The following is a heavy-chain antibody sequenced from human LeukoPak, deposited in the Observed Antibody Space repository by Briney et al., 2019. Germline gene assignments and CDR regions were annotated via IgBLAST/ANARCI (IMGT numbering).Heavy chain of an antibody. J-gene: IGHJ4*02. Sequence: GGSLRLSCAASVLTFSSYSMYWVRQAPEKGLEWVSCISSSSSTIYYADSVKGRFTISRDNAKNSLYLQMNSLRAEDTAVYYCARDLSIAAAGTEGFDYWGQGTLVTVSS. CDR2: ISSSSSTI. V-gene: IGHV3-48*01. CDR1: VLTFSSYS. D-gene: IGHD6-13*01. CDR3: ARDLSIAAAGTEGFDY.